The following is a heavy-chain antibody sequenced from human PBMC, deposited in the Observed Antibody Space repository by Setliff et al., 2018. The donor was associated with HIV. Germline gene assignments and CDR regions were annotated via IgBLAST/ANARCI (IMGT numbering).Heavy chain of an antibody. D-gene: IGHD2-2*01. J-gene: IGHJ4*02. V-gene: IGHV4-4*07. CDR1: GGSISSYY. CDR2: IYSSGST. Sequence: PSETLSLTCTVSGGSISSYYWSWIRQPAGKGLEWNGRIYSSGSTNYNPSLESRVTMSVDTSKNQFSLNLRSLTAADTAGYYCARSGCTSCPMGYWGQGTLVTVSS. CDR3: ARSGCTSCPMGY.